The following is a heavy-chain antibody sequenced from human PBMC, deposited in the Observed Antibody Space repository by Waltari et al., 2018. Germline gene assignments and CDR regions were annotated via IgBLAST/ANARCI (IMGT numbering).Heavy chain of an antibody. CDR1: GFTFSSYA. V-gene: IGHV3-30*01. D-gene: IGHD6-13*01. CDR3: ARAASSSLPLDY. Sequence: QVQLVESGGGVVQPGRSLRLSCAASGFTFSSYAMHWVRQAPGKGLEWVAVISYDGSNKYYADSVKGRFTISRDNSKNTLYLQMNSLRAEDTAVYYCARAASSSLPLDYWGQGTLVTVSS. J-gene: IGHJ4*02. CDR2: ISYDGSNK.